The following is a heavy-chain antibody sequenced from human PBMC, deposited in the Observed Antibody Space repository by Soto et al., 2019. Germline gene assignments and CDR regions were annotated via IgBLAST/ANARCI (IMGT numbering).Heavy chain of an antibody. Sequence: SETLSLTCAVSGFSISSGYHWGWIRQPPGKGLEWIGSIYQGGQIFYSPYLKSRVTMSVDTSKNQFSLKLNSVTAADTAAYYCARAFTSGSTYFFDYWGRSTLVTVSS. CDR2: IYQGGQI. CDR3: ARAFTSGSTYFFDY. V-gene: IGHV4-38-2*01. J-gene: IGHJ4*02. CDR1: GFSISSGYH. D-gene: IGHD6-19*01.